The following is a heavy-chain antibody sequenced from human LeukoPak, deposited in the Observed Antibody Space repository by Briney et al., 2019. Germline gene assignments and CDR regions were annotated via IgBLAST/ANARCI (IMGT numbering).Heavy chain of an antibody. D-gene: IGHD3-9*01. Sequence: SETLSLTCTVSGYSISSGYYWGWIRPPPGKGLEWIGSIYHSGSTYYNPSLKSRVTISVDTSKNQFSLKLSSVTAADTAVYYCARGTYYDILTGYYIWFDPWGQGTLVTVSS. J-gene: IGHJ5*02. CDR2: IYHSGST. CDR3: ARGTYYDILTGYYIWFDP. CDR1: GYSISSGYY. V-gene: IGHV4-38-2*02.